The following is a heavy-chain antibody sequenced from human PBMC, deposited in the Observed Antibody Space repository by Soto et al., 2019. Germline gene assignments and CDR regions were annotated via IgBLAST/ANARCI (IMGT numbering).Heavy chain of an antibody. Sequence: QVQLQQWGAGLLKPSETLSLTCAVYGGSFSGYYWSWIRQPPGKGLEWIGEINHSGSTNYNPSLKSRVTISVDTSKNQFSPKLSSVAAADTAVHYCARRAGYCSGGSCYPPARWFDPWGQGTLVTVSS. D-gene: IGHD2-15*01. CDR2: INHSGST. CDR3: ARRAGYCSGGSCYPPARWFDP. J-gene: IGHJ5*02. CDR1: GGSFSGYY. V-gene: IGHV4-34*01.